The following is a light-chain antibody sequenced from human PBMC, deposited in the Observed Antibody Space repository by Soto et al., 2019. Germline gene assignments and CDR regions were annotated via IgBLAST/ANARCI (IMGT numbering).Light chain of an antibody. CDR3: CSYAGSSTYV. J-gene: IGLJ1*01. CDR1: SSDVGNYNL. Sequence: QSALTQPASVSGSLGRSITISCTGTSSDVGNYNLVSWYQQHPGKAPKLMIYEGSKRPSGVSNRFSGSKSGNTASLTISILQAEDEADYYCCSYAGSSTYVFGTGTKLTVL. CDR2: EGS. V-gene: IGLV2-23*01.